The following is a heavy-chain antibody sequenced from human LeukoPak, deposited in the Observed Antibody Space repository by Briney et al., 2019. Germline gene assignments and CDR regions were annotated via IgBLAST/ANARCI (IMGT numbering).Heavy chain of an antibody. CDR3: ALIPYCTTITCYYFDY. CDR1: GDSITSYY. CDR2: IYYGGIT. J-gene: IGHJ4*02. V-gene: IGHV4-59*01. D-gene: IGHD2-8*01. Sequence: PSETLSLTCTVSGDSITSYYWNWLRQPPGKGLEWIGYIYYGGITNYNPSLKSPVTISLDTSKNQFSLKLSSVTTADTAVYYCALIPYCTTITCYYFDYWGQGTLVTVSS.